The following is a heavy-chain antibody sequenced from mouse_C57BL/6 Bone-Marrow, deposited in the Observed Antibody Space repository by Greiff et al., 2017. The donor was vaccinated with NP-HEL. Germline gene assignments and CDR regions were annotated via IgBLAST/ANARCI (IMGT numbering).Heavy chain of an antibody. V-gene: IGHV5-12*01. CDR1: GFTFSDYY. CDR2: ISNGGGST. J-gene: IGHJ3*01. CDR3: ARHGNYDYPWFAY. Sequence: EVMLVESGGGLVQPGGSLKLSCAASGFTFSDYYMYWVRQTPEKRLEWVAYISNGGGSTYYPDTVKGRFTISRDNAKNTLYLQMSRLKSEDTAMYYCARHGNYDYPWFAYWGQGTLVTVSA. D-gene: IGHD2-4*01.